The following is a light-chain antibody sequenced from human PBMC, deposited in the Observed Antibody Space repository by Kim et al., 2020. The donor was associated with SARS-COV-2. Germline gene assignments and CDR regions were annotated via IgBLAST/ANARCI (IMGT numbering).Light chain of an antibody. J-gene: IGLJ1*01. Sequence: RTTIPCTGSSSNIGTNYDVHWYQQLPGTAPKLLIYNNINRPPGVPARFSGFKSGTSASLAITGLQAEDEADYYYQSYDSSLNGYVFGTGTKVTVL. V-gene: IGLV1-40*01. CDR2: NNI. CDR1: SSNIGTNYD. CDR3: QSYDSSLNGYV.